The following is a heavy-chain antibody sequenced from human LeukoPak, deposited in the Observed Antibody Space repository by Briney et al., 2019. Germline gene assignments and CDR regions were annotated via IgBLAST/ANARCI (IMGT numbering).Heavy chain of an antibody. CDR3: ARGTPFDP. D-gene: IGHD2-15*01. V-gene: IGHV3-21*01. Sequence: GGSLRLSCAASGFTFISNTMNWVRQAPGKGLEWVSSITSSSYIYYADSVKGRFTISRDNAKNSLYLQMNSLRAEDTAVYYCARGTPFDPWGQGTLVTVSS. J-gene: IGHJ5*02. CDR2: ITSSSYI. CDR1: GFTFISNT.